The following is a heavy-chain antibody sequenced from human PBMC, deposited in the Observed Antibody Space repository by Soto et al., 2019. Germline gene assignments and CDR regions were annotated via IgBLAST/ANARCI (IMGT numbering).Heavy chain of an antibody. V-gene: IGHV3-23*01. CDR1: GFTFSSYA. CDR3: AKDRTGYCSGGSCYGWFDP. CDR2: ISGSGGST. D-gene: IGHD2-15*01. J-gene: IGHJ5*02. Sequence: EVQLLESGGGLVQPGGSLRLSCAASGFTFSSYAMSWVRQAPGKGLEWVSAISGSGGSTYYADSVKGRFTISIDNSKNTLYLQMNSLRAEDTAVYYCAKDRTGYCSGGSCYGWFDPWGQGTLVTVSS.